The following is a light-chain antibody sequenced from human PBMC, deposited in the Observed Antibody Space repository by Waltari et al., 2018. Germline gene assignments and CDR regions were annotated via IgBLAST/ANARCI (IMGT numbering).Light chain of an antibody. J-gene: IGLJ3*02. CDR2: GKN. Sequence: SYELTPYPAVSVALGQPVRITCQGDRLRSYYASWYQQKPAQAPILVFYGKNSRTSGIPDRFSGSRSGSTASLTITGAQAEDEADYHRNPRDSSGQHLAVFGGGTKLTVL. V-gene: IGLV3-19*01. CDR1: RLRSYY. CDR3: NPRDSSGQHLAV.